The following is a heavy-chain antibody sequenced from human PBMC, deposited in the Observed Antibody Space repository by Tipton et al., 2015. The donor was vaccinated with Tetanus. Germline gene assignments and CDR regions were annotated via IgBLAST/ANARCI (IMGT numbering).Heavy chain of an antibody. CDR3: ARDADMWATRKAFDI. Sequence: QVQLVQSGAEVKKPGATVKISCMVSGYTFTSYLIHWVRQAPGQGLEWLGWISGYSGHTNYAQQVQGRVTMTTDTSTSTAYLELRSLRSDDTALYFCARDADMWATRKAFDIWGQGTMVTVSS. V-gene: IGHV1-18*04. D-gene: IGHD1-14*01. J-gene: IGHJ3*02. CDR1: GYTFTSYL. CDR2: ISGYSGHT.